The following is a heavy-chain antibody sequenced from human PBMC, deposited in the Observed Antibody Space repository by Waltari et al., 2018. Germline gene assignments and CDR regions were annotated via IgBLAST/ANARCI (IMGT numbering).Heavy chain of an antibody. J-gene: IGHJ5*02. CDR3: ARSKNPGDYDFWSGYYTRWFDP. CDR2: IYYSGST. D-gene: IGHD3-3*01. V-gene: IGHV4-31*03. Sequence: QVQLQESGPGLVKPSQTLSLTCTVCGGSISSGGDYWIWIRKQPGKGLGWLGYIYYSGSTYYNPSLKSRVTISVDTSKNQFSLKLSSVTAADTAVYYCARSKNPGDYDFWSGYYTRWFDPWGQGTLVTVSS. CDR1: GGSISSGGDY.